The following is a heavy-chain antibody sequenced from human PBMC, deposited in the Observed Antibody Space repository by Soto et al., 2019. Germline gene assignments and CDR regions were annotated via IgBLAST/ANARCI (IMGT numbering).Heavy chain of an antibody. Sequence: SETLSLTCNVSGRSINSYYWSWVRQPPGKGLEWIGYIYDSGITSYNPSLKSRVTMSADTSKNQFSLKLTSVTGADTAVYYCARTYDSNGYANEFDSWGKG. CDR3: ARTYDSNGYANEFDS. CDR1: GRSINSYY. J-gene: IGHJ4*02. V-gene: IGHV4-59*01. D-gene: IGHD3-22*01. CDR2: IYDSGIT.